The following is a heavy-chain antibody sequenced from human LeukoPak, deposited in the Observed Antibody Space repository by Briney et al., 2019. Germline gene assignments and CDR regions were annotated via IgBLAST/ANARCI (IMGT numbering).Heavy chain of an antibody. D-gene: IGHD3-3*01. Sequence: GASVKVSCKASGYTFTGYYMHWVRQAPEQGLEWMGWINPNSGGTNYAQKFQGRVTMTRDTSISTAYMELCRLRSDDTAVYYCARDTDDFWSGYYFDYWGQGTLVTVSS. CDR1: GYTFTGYY. V-gene: IGHV1-2*02. CDR3: ARDTDDFWSGYYFDY. J-gene: IGHJ4*02. CDR2: INPNSGGT.